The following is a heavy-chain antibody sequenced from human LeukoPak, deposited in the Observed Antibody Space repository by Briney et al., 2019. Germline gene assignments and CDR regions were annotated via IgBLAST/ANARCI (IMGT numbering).Heavy chain of an antibody. J-gene: IGHJ6*02. V-gene: IGHV3-43*01. Sequence: GGSLRLSCAASGFTFDDYTMHWVRQAPGKGLEWVSLISWDGGSTYYADSVKGRFTISRDNSKNTLYLQMNSLRVEDTAVYYCARPSHPKTNGWYYFFGMDVWGQGTTVTVSS. D-gene: IGHD6-19*01. CDR2: ISWDGGST. CDR1: GFTFDDYT. CDR3: ARPSHPKTNGWYYFFGMDV.